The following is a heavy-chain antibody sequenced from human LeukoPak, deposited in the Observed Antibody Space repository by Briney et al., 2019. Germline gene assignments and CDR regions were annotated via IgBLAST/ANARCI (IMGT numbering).Heavy chain of an antibody. CDR2: ISYDGSNK. Sequence: GRSLRLSCAASGFTFSSYAMHWLRQAPGKGLEWVALISYDGSNKYYADSVKGRFTISRDNSKNTLYLQMNSLRAEDTAVYYCARDTDVVVVAADLDYWGQGTLVTVSS. V-gene: IGHV3-30*04. J-gene: IGHJ4*02. CDR1: GFTFSSYA. CDR3: ARDTDVVVVAADLDY. D-gene: IGHD2-15*01.